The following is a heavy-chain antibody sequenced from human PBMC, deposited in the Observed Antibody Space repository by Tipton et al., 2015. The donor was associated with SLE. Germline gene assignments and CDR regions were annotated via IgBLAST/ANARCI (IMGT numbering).Heavy chain of an antibody. CDR1: GHSIVSDYY. CDR2: IYTSGST. D-gene: IGHD6-19*01. V-gene: IGHV4-59*01. CDR3: AREIRQSGWFVY. Sequence: GLVKPSETLSLTCAVSGHSIVSDYYWAWIRQSPGKGLEWIGYIYTSGSTNYNPSLKSRVTISVDTSKNQFSLKLSSVTAADTAVYFCAREIRQSGWFVYWGQGTLVTVSS. J-gene: IGHJ4*02.